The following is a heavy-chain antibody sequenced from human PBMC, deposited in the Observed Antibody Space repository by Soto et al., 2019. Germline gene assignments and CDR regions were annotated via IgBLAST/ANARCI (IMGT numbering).Heavy chain of an antibody. CDR3: AKDRERDAWYEDY. CDR1: GFTFSSYA. Sequence: GGSLRLSCVTSGFTFSSYAMSWVRQAPGKGLEWVSVISGSDGSTYYGDSVKGRFTISRDNSKNTLYLQVNSLRAEDTAVYYCAKDRERDAWYEDYWGQGTLVTVSS. D-gene: IGHD6-13*01. V-gene: IGHV3-23*02. J-gene: IGHJ4*02. CDR2: ISGSDGST.